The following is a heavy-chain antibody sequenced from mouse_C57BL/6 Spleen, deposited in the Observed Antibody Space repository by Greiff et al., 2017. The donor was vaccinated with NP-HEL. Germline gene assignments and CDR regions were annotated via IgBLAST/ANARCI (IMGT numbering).Heavy chain of an antibody. Sequence: QVHVKQSGAELVKPGASVKISCKASGYAFSSYWMNWVKQRPGKGLEWIGQIYPGDGDTNYNGKFKGKATLTADKSSSTAYMQLSSLTSEDSAVYFCASETVVATENYAMDYWGQGTSVTVSS. CDR3: ASETVVATENYAMDY. D-gene: IGHD1-1*01. CDR1: GYAFSSYW. V-gene: IGHV1-80*01. J-gene: IGHJ4*01. CDR2: IYPGDGDT.